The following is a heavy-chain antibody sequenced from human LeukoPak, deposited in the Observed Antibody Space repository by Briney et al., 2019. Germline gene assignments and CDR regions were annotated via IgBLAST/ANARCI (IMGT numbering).Heavy chain of an antibody. CDR3: ARDSGRITIFGVVTPSDAFDI. CDR1: GGSISSYY. J-gene: IGHJ3*02. Sequence: PSETLSLTCTVSGGSISSYYWSWIRQPAGKGLEWTGRIYTSVSTNYNPSLKSRVTMSVDTSKNQFSLKLSSVTAADTAVYYCARDSGRITIFGVVTPSDAFDIWGQGTMVTVSS. V-gene: IGHV4-4*07. D-gene: IGHD3-3*01. CDR2: IYTSVST.